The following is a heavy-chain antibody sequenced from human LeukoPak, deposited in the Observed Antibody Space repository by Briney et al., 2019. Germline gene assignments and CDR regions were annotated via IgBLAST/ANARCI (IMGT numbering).Heavy chain of an antibody. CDR1: GGSISSGDYY. CDR2: IYYSGST. D-gene: IGHD3-22*01. CDR3: ARVGITTLEVDY. V-gene: IGHV4-30-4*08. J-gene: IGHJ4*02. Sequence: SETLSLTCTVSGGSISSGDYYWSWIRQPPGKGLEWIGYIYYSGSTYYNPSLKSRVTISVDTSKNQFSLKLSSVTAADTAVYYCARVGITTLEVDYWGQGTLVTVSS.